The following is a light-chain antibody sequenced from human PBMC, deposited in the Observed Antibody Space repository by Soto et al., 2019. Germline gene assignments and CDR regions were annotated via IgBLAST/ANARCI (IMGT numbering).Light chain of an antibody. J-gene: IGKJ4*01. CDR3: QEYHTLPIT. Sequence: DIVMTQSPATLSVAPGERVTFSCRASQGVSRKLAWYQHKPGQAPRLLISGASTGATGIPARFSGSGSGTEFTITISSLQSEDCEIYYCQEYHTLPITFGGGTKVDIK. CDR1: QGVSRK. V-gene: IGKV3-15*01. CDR2: GAS.